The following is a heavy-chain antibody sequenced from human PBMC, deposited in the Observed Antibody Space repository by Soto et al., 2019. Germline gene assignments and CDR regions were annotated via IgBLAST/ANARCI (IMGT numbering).Heavy chain of an antibody. CDR1: GFTVSNTY. J-gene: IGHJ5*02. CDR2: IYTAGGT. CDR3: ARALPVAKGGFDP. D-gene: IGHD2-2*01. V-gene: IGHV3-53*02. Sequence: EVQLVETGGGLIQPGGSLRLSCAASGFTVSNTYMTWVRQPPGKGLECVSVIYTAGGTNYADSLKGRFIISRDNSKNTLYLQMNSLRAEDTAVYYCARALPVAKGGFDPWGQGTLVTVSS.